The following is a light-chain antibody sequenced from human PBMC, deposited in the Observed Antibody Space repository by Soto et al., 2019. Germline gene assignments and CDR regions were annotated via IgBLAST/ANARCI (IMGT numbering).Light chain of an antibody. Sequence: QSALTQPPSASGSPGQSVTISCTGTSSDVGGYNYVSWYQQHPGKAPKLMIYEVSKRPSGVPDRFSGSKSGNTASLTVSGLQAEDEADYYCRSYAGSNNRGVVFGGGTKLTVL. CDR2: EVS. J-gene: IGLJ2*01. CDR3: RSYAGSNNRGVV. CDR1: SSDVGGYNY. V-gene: IGLV2-8*01.